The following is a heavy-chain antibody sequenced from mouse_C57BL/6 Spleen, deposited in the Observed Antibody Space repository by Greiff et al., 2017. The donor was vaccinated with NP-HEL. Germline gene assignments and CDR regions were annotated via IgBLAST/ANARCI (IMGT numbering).Heavy chain of an antibody. CDR2: INPSNGGT. CDR1: GYTFTSYW. D-gene: IGHD2-1*01. V-gene: IGHV1-53*01. CDR3: ARGGYYGNYVRYFDV. Sequence: QVQLQQPGTELVKPGASVKLSCKASGYTFTSYWMHWVKQRPGQGLEWIGNINPSNGGTNYNEKFKSKATLTVDKSPSTAYMQLSSLTSEDSAVYYCARGGYYGNYVRYFDVWGTGTTVTVSS. J-gene: IGHJ1*03.